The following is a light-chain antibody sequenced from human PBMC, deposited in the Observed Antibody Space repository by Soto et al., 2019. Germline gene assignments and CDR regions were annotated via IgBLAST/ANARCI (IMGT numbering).Light chain of an antibody. Sequence: IVMTQSPDSLAVSLGERATINCKSSQSVLYRSDSKNYLAWYQLKPGQPPKLLIYWASARESGVPDRFSGSGSGTDFTLTINNLQAEDVAVYFCQQYYLAPLTFGPGTKVDN. CDR3: QQYYLAPLT. J-gene: IGKJ3*01. V-gene: IGKV4-1*01. CDR2: WAS. CDR1: QSVLYRSDSKNY.